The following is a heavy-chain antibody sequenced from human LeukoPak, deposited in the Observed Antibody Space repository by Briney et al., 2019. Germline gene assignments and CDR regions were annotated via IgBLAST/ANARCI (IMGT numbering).Heavy chain of an antibody. Sequence: GGSLRLSCAASGFTFSSYEMNWVRQAPGKGLEWVSYISSSGSAIYYADSVKGRLTISRDNAKNSLYLQMNSLRAEDTAVYYCATVYRQLFDPWGQGTLVTVSS. CDR1: GFTFSSYE. D-gene: IGHD6-13*01. V-gene: IGHV3-48*03. J-gene: IGHJ5*02. CDR2: ISSSGSAI. CDR3: ATVYRQLFDP.